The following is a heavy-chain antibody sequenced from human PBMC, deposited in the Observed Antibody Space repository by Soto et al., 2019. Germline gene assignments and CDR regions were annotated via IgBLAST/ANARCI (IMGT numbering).Heavy chain of an antibody. CDR3: ARDEWYYDIHNRESLIDY. Sequence: PGGSLRLSCAASGFTFSSYAMHWVRQAPGKGLEWVAVISYDESNKYYADSVKGRFTISRDNSKNTLYLQMNSLRAEDTAVYYCARDEWYYDIHNRESLIDYWGQGTLVTVSS. D-gene: IGHD3-22*01. J-gene: IGHJ4*02. V-gene: IGHV3-30-3*01. CDR2: ISYDESNK. CDR1: GFTFSSYA.